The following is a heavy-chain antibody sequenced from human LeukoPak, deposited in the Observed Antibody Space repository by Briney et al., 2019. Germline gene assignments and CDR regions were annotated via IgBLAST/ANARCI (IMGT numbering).Heavy chain of an antibody. CDR1: GYSVSSGDE. D-gene: IGHD2-8*02. V-gene: IGHV4-38-2*02. CDR2: VYHTGTT. Sequence: ASETLSLTCTVAGYSVSSGDEGGGSRQAPGRGRGGIGAVYHTGTTYYSPSLKSRLAISLDTSTNRFSLKLTSVTATDTAVYYCASAHYEATGLGYYFKFWGQGTLVSVSS. J-gene: IGHJ4*02. CDR3: ASAHYEATGLGYYFKF.